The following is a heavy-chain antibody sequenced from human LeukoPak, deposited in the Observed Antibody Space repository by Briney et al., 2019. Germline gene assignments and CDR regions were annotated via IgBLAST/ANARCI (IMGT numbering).Heavy chain of an antibody. V-gene: IGHV3-21*03. D-gene: IGHD6-19*01. Sequence: PGGSLRLSCAASGFTFSSYSMNWVRQAPGKGLEWVSSISSSSSYIYYADSVKGRFAISRDNAKNSLYLQMNSLRAEDTAVYYCARDLPRAVAGTGFDYWGQGTLVTVSS. CDR1: GFTFSSYS. CDR3: ARDLPRAVAGTGFDY. CDR2: ISSSSSYI. J-gene: IGHJ4*02.